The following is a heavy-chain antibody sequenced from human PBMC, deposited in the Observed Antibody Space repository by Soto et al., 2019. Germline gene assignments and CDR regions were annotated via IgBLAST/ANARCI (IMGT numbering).Heavy chain of an antibody. CDR2: IYYSGST. Sequence: SETLSLTCTVSGGSSSSYFWSWIRQPPGRGLEWIGYIYYSGSTNYNPSLESRVTISVDTSKNQFSLKLSSVTAADTAVYYCARESITMVRGVPHYYFDYWGQGTLVTVSS. CDR1: GGSSSSYF. D-gene: IGHD3-10*01. J-gene: IGHJ4*02. V-gene: IGHV4-59*01. CDR3: ARESITMVRGVPHYYFDY.